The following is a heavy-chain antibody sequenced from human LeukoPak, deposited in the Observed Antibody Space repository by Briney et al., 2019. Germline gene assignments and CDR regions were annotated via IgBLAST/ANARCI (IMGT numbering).Heavy chain of an antibody. CDR2: ISSSSSDI. D-gene: IGHD3/OR15-3a*01. CDR1: GFSFVDYG. J-gene: IGHJ3*02. CDR3: ARDWTGAAFDI. V-gene: IGHV3-21*06. Sequence: PGGSLRLSCATFGFSFVDYGMSWVRQAPGKGLEWVSSISSSSSDIYYADSVKGRFTLSRNNAKNSLYLQMNSLRAEDTAVYYCARDWTGAAFDIWGQGTMVTVSS.